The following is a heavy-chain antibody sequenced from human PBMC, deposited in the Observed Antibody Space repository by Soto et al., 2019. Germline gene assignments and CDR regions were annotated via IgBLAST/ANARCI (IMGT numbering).Heavy chain of an antibody. CDR3: AREAYGDYVPRPYYYYGMDV. Sequence: GGSLRLSCAASGFTFSSYWMSWVRQAPGKGLEWVANIKQDGSEKYYVDSVKGRFTISRDNAKNSLYLQMNSLRAEDTAVYYCAREAYGDYVPRPYYYYGMDVWGQGTTVTVSS. CDR1: GFTFSSYW. V-gene: IGHV3-7*05. D-gene: IGHD4-17*01. CDR2: IKQDGSEK. J-gene: IGHJ6*02.